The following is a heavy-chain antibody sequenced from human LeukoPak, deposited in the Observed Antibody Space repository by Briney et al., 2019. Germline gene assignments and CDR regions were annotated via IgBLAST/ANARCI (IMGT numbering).Heavy chain of an antibody. D-gene: IGHD3-10*01. V-gene: IGHV1-2*02. CDR3: ARDSLWFGELLWGFDP. Sequence: NPNSGGTNYAQKFQGRVTMTRDTSITTAYMELSRLTSDDTAVYYCARDSLWFGELLWGFDPWGQGTLVTVSS. J-gene: IGHJ5*02. CDR2: NPNSGGT.